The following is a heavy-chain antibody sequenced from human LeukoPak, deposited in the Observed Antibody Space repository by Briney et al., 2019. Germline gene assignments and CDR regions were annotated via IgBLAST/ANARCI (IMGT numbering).Heavy chain of an antibody. D-gene: IGHD1-26*01. CDR1: GFTFSNYD. CDR2: ITSRGDAT. CDR3: AKENSAYYYDH. Sequence: GGSLRLSCAASGFTFSNYDMSWVRQAPGKGLEWVSSITSRGDATHYTDSVQGRFTISRDSSKNTLSLQMISLRAEDTAVYYCAKENSAYYYDHWGQGSLATVSS. J-gene: IGHJ4*02. V-gene: IGHV3-23*01.